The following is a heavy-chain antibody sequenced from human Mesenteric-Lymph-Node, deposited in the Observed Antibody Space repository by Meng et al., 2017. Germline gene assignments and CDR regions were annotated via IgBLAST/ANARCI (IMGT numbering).Heavy chain of an antibody. Sequence: QGQRVQSGSELKKPGASVKVSCKASGYTFTGYYMHWVRQAPGQGLEWMGRINPNSGGTNYAQKFQGRVTMTRDTSISTAYMELSRLRSDDTAVYYCARDMRWELPNWYFNLWGRGTLVTVSS. CDR3: ARDMRWELPNWYFNL. V-gene: IGHV1-2*06. J-gene: IGHJ2*01. CDR1: GYTFTGYY. CDR2: INPNSGGT. D-gene: IGHD1-26*01.